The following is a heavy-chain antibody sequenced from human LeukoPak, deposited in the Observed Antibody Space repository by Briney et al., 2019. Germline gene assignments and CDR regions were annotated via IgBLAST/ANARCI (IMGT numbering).Heavy chain of an antibody. D-gene: IGHD4-17*01. J-gene: IGHJ4*02. Sequence: SETLSLTCTVSGDSISSDSYYWGWIRQPPGKGLEWIGSIHYSGSTYYNPSLKSRVTISVDTSKNQFSLKLSSVTAADTAVYYCARQMTTVTTRPGTFDYWGQGTLVTVSS. CDR3: ARQMTTVTTRPGTFDY. CDR2: IHYSGST. V-gene: IGHV4-39*01. CDR1: GDSISSDSYY.